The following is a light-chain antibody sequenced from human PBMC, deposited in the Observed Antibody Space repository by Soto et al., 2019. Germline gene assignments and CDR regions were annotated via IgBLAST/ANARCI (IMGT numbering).Light chain of an antibody. CDR3: QQYNSYS. J-gene: IGKJ1*01. Sequence: DVKMSLSPSTPYASEKDRVTVICRASQSISSWLAWYQQKPGKAPKLLIYDASSLESGVPSRFSGSGSGTEFTLTISSLQPDDFATYYCQQYNSYSFGQGTKVDIK. CDR2: DAS. CDR1: QSISSW. V-gene: IGKV1-5*02.